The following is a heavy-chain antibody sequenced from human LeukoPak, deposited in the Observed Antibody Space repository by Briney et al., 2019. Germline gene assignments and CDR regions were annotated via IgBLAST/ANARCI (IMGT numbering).Heavy chain of an antibody. CDR3: ARVRYYYYYMDV. CDR2: INHSGST. J-gene: IGHJ6*03. Sequence: PSETLSLTCAVYGGSFSGYYWSWIRQPPGKGLERIGEINHSGSTNYNPSLKSRVTISVDTSKNQFSLKLSSVTAADTAVYYCARVRYYYYYMDVWGKGTTVTVSS. V-gene: IGHV4-34*01. CDR1: GGSFSGYY.